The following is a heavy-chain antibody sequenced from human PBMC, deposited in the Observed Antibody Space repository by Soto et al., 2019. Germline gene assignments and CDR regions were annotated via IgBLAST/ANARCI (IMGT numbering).Heavy chain of an antibody. CDR3: ARDPYHVVMVNAPSLYGMEV. J-gene: IGHJ6*02. V-gene: IGHV1-18*01. Sequence: QVQLVQSGAEVKKPGASVKVSCKASGYTFTTYDISWVRQAPGQGLEWMGRISTYNGNTNYPQSLQGRLTMTTDTPTTTAHMQQRSLRSDDTAVYYCARDPYHVVMVNAPSLYGMEVWGQGTTVTVSS. CDR1: GYTFTTYD. CDR2: ISTYNGNT. D-gene: IGHD2-8*01.